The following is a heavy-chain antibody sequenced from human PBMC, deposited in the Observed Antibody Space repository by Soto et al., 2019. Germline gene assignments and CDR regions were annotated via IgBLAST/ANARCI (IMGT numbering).Heavy chain of an antibody. CDR2: IWYDGSKK. D-gene: IGHD3-3*01. J-gene: IGHJ6*02. CDR1: GFTFSSLG. CDR3: ARDASYYSLWSGYYPSRNGMDV. Sequence: GGSLTLSCASSGFTFSSLGMHWFRPAPGKGLEWVSLIWYDGSKKSYGDSVKGRFTISSDNSRNTVYLQMNSLRADDTAVYYCARDASYYSLWSGYYPSRNGMDVWGQGTTVTVSS. V-gene: IGHV3-33*01.